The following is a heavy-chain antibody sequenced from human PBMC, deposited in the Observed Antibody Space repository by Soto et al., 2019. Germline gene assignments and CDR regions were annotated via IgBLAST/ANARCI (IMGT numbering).Heavy chain of an antibody. J-gene: IGHJ4*02. CDR1: GFTVSSNY. CDR3: ATMYYYDSSGYGYDY. D-gene: IGHD3-22*01. CDR2: IYSGGST. Sequence: PGGSLRLSCAASGFTVSSNYMSWVRQAPGKGLEWVSVIYSGGSTYYADSVKGRFTISRDNSKNTLYLQMNSLRAEDTAVYYCATMYYYDSSGYGYDYWGQGTLVTVSS. V-gene: IGHV3-53*01.